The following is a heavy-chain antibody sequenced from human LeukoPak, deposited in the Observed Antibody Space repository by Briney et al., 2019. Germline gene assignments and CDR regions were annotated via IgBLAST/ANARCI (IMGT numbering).Heavy chain of an antibody. CDR2: ISSSSTYI. J-gene: IGHJ6*02. V-gene: IGHV3-21*01. CDR1: GFTFSSYS. Sequence: GGSLRLSCAASGFTFSSYSMNWVRQAPGKGLEWVSSISSSSTYIYYADSVKGRFTISRDSAKNSLYLRMNSLRAEDTALYYCATSAVPSNFYYYAMDVWGQGTTVTVSS. CDR3: ATSAVPSNFYYYAMDV.